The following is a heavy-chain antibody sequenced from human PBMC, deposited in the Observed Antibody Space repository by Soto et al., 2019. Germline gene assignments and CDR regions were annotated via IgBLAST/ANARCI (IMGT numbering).Heavy chain of an antibody. Sequence: EVQLVESGGGLVQPGGSLRLSCAASGFVFSTYSMNWVRQAPGKGLEWVSYISSSSSTIYYADSVQGRFTISRDNAKNSLYLQVNSLRDEDTAVYYCAKPAGRVDYFDYWGQGTLVTVSS. V-gene: IGHV3-48*02. CDR2: ISSSSSTI. CDR1: GFVFSTYS. J-gene: IGHJ4*02. CDR3: AKPAGRVDYFDY. D-gene: IGHD2-15*01.